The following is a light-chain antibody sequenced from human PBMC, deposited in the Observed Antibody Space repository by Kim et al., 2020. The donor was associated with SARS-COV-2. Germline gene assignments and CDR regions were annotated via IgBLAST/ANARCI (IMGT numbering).Light chain of an antibody. CDR3: QQYNNWPLT. V-gene: IGKV3-15*01. Sequence: SPGERAPLSCRASQIGSSYLAWYQQKPGQAPRLLIYGASTRATGIPDRFSGSGSGTEFTLTISSLQSEDFAVYYCQQYNNWPLTFGQGTRLEIK. CDR1: QIGSSY. J-gene: IGKJ5*01. CDR2: GAS.